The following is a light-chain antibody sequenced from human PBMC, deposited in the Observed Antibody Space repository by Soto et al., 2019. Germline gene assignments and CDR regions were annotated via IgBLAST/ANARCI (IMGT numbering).Light chain of an antibody. Sequence: EIVMTQSPATLSVSPGERATLSCRASQSVSSNLAWYQQKPGQAPRLLIYAASTRATGIPARFSGSGSGTEFTLTISSLQSEDFAVYYCQHYNNWPQTFGQGTKVDIK. CDR1: QSVSSN. J-gene: IGKJ1*01. CDR3: QHYNNWPQT. V-gene: IGKV3-15*01. CDR2: AAS.